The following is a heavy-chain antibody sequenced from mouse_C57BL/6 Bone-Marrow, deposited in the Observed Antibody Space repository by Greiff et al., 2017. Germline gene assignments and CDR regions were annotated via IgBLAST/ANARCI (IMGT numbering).Heavy chain of an antibody. Sequence: VKLQQSGAELVKPGASVKISCKASGYAFSSYGMNWVKQRPGKGLEWIGQIYPGDGDTNYNGKFKGKATLTADKSSSTAYMQLSSLTSEDSAVYFCASSGYDFDYWGQGTTLTVSS. J-gene: IGHJ2*01. V-gene: IGHV1-80*01. CDR2: IYPGDGDT. D-gene: IGHD3-1*01. CDR3: ASSGYDFDY. CDR1: GYAFSSYG.